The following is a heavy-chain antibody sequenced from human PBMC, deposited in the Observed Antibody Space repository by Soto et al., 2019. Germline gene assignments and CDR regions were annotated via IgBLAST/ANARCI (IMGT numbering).Heavy chain of an antibody. CDR1: GGTFSIYA. Sequence: GASVKVSCKASGGTFSIYAIIWVRQAPGQGLEWMGIINPSGGSTSYAQKFQGRVTMTRDTSTSTAYMELSSLRSEDTAVYYCARAWTLDRSSSSGGDYWGQGTLVTVS. J-gene: IGHJ4*02. CDR3: ARAWTLDRSSSSGGDY. V-gene: IGHV1-46*01. D-gene: IGHD6-6*01. CDR2: INPSGGST.